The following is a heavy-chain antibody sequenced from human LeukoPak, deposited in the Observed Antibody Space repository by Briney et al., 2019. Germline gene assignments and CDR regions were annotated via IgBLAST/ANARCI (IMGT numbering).Heavy chain of an antibody. J-gene: IGHJ4*02. CDR1: GLTFSSAW. D-gene: IGHD1-26*01. Sequence: GGSLRLSCAASGLTFSSAWMHSVRQAPGTGLVWVSRITDDATTPYADSVKGRFTISRDNAKNVLYLQMNSLRAEDTAVYYCVRDRVGPDYWGQGTLVTVSS. V-gene: IGHV3-74*03. CDR2: ITDDATT. CDR3: VRDRVGPDY.